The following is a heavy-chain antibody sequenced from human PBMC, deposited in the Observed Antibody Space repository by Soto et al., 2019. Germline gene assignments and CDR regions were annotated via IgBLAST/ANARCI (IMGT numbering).Heavy chain of an antibody. D-gene: IGHD6-13*01. V-gene: IGHV3-74*01. CDR3: ARGSNTAFDP. CDR2: INAEGNT. CDR1: GFTFSPYW. Sequence: GSLRLSCAASGFTFSPYWMHWVRQTPGKGLVWVSRINAEGNTIYADSVKGRFTISRDNAKNMLYLQMTSLRAEDTAVYFCARGSNTAFDPWGQGTLVTVS. J-gene: IGHJ5*02.